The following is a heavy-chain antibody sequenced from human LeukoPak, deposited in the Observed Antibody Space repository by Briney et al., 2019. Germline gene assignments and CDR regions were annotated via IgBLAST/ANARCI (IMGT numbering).Heavy chain of an antibody. J-gene: IGHJ5*02. V-gene: IGHV3-23*01. D-gene: IGHD2-15*01. CDR2: ISVSGDST. CDR3: AKDQRYCSGGSCYGWFDP. Sequence: RGSLRLSCAASGFTFSTYAMTWVRQAPGKGLEWVASISVSGDSTYYADSVKGRFSISRDNSKNTLYLQMNSLRAEDTAVYYCAKDQRYCSGGSCYGWFDPWGQGTLVTVSS. CDR1: GFTFSTYA.